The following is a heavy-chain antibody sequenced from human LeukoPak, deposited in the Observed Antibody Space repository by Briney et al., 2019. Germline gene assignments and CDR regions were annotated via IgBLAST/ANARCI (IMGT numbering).Heavy chain of an antibody. CDR1: GFTVSSNY. CDR2: IYRGGST. J-gene: IGHJ4*02. D-gene: IGHD4-23*01. Sequence: GGSLRLSCAASGFTVSSNYMSWVRQAPGEGLEWVSVIYRGGSTYYADSVKGRFTISRHNSRDTMCLQMNSLRTEDTAVYYCATTLRGGKFDYWGQGTLVTVSS. CDR3: ATTLRGGKFDY. V-gene: IGHV3-53*04.